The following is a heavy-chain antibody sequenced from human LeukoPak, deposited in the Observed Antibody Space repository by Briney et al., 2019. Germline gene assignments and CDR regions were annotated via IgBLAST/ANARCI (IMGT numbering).Heavy chain of an antibody. CDR1: GFTFSSYS. D-gene: IGHD3-22*01. CDR3: ARVGFYDTSGYRAFDI. V-gene: IGHV3-21*01. Sequence: PGGSLRLSCAASGFTFSSYSMNWVRQAPGEGLEWVSSISSSSSYIYYADSVKGRFTISRDNAKNSLYLQMNSLRAEDTAVYYCARVGFYDTSGYRAFDIWGQGTMVTVSS. J-gene: IGHJ3*02. CDR2: ISSSSSYI.